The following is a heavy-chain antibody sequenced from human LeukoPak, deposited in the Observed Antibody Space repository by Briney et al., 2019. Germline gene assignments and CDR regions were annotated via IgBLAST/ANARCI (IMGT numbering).Heavy chain of an antibody. J-gene: IGHJ5*02. Sequence: IPSETLSLTCTVSGGSISSYYWSWIRQPPGKGLEWIGYIYYSGSTNYNPSLKSRVTISVDTSKNQFSLKLSSVTAADTAVYYCARLSDLVDTAMGNGWFDPWGQGTLVTVSS. CDR2: IYYSGST. V-gene: IGHV4-59*08. CDR3: ARLSDLVDTAMGNGWFDP. CDR1: GGSISSYY. D-gene: IGHD5-18*01.